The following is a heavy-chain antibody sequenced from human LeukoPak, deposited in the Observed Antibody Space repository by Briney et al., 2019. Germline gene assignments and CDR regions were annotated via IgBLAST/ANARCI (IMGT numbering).Heavy chain of an antibody. CDR1: GYTFTSYD. CDR2: MNPNSGIT. D-gene: IGHD4-17*01. V-gene: IGHV1-8*01. CDR3: ARGLHDPRYGDYENY. J-gene: IGHJ4*02. Sequence: ASVKVSCKASGYTFTSYDINWVRQATGQGLEWMGWMNPNSGITGYAQKFQGRVTMTRNTSISTAYMELSSLRSEDTAVYYCARGLHDPRYGDYENYWGQGTLVTVSS.